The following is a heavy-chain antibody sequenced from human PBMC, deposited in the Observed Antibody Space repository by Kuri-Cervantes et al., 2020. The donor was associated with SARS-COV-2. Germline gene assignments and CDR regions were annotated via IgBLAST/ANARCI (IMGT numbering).Heavy chain of an antibody. CDR3: ASWTLIVVVPAAIGWFDP. CDR2: INHSGST. D-gene: IGHD2-2*02. CDR1: GGSFSGYY. Sequence: SETLSLTCAVYGGSFSGYYWSWIRQPPGKGLEWIGEINHSGSTNYNPSLKSRVTISVDKSKNQFSLKLSSVTAADTAVYYCASWTLIVVVPAAIGWFDPWGQGTLVTVSS. V-gene: IGHV4-34*01. J-gene: IGHJ5*02.